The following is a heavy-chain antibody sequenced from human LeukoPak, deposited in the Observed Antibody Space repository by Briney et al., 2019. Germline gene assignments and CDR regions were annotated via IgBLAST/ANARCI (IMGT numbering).Heavy chain of an antibody. V-gene: IGHV4-4*07. CDR1: GGSISSYY. Sequence: SETLSLTCTVSGGSISSYYWSWIRQPAGKGLEWIGRIYTSGSTNYNPSLKSRVTMSVDTSKNQFSLKLSSVTAADTAVYYCARDKPRWLQRTKDWYFDLWGRGTLVTVSS. CDR3: ARDKPRWLQRTKDWYFDL. D-gene: IGHD5-24*01. J-gene: IGHJ2*01. CDR2: IYTSGST.